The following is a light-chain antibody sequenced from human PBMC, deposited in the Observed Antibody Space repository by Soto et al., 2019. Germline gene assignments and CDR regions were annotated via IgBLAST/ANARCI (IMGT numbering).Light chain of an antibody. J-gene: IGKJ2*01. CDR2: GAS. V-gene: IGKV3-15*01. Sequence: EIVLTQSPGTLSLSPGERATLSCRASQTISGIYLAWYQQRPGQAPRLLIYGASTRATGIPARFSGSGSGTEFTLTISSLQSEDFAVYYCQQYNNWPPPYTFGQGTKVDIK. CDR1: QTISGIY. CDR3: QQYNNWPPPYT.